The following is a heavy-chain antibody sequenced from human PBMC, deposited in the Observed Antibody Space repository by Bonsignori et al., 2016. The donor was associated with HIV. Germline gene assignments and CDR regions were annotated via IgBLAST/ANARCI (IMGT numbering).Heavy chain of an antibody. J-gene: IGHJ6*03. CDR2: IYTSGST. Sequence: RQAPGKGLEWIGRIYTSGSTNYNPSLKSRVTMSVDTSKNQFSLKLSSVTAADTAVYYCAARSIAAAGHYYYYYMDVWGKGTTVTVSS. D-gene: IGHD6-13*01. CDR3: AARSIAAAGHYYYYYMDV. V-gene: IGHV4-4*07.